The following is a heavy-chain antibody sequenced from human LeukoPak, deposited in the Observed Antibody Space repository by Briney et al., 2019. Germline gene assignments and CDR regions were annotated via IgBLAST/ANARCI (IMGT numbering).Heavy chain of an antibody. CDR1: GGTFSSYA. CDR3: AASPYYYDSSIGAFDI. CDR2: IIPIFGTA. D-gene: IGHD3-22*01. J-gene: IGHJ3*02. V-gene: IGHV1-69*13. Sequence: SVNVSCKASGGTFSSYAISWVRQAPGQGREWMGGIIPIFGTADYAQKFQGRVTITADESTSTAYMELSSLRSEDTAVYYCAASPYYYDSSIGAFDIWGQGTMVTVSS.